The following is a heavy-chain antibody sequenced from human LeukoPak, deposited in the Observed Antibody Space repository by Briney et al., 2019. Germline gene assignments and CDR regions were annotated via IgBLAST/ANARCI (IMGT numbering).Heavy chain of an antibody. CDR1: GGSISGYY. CDR3: ARAGESCSGDCYTFDS. D-gene: IGHD2-21*02. J-gene: IGHJ4*02. Sequence: KPSETLSLTCTVSGGSISGYYWSWIRQPPGKGLEWIGYMYYSGSTNYNPSLTSRVTISLDTSRNQFSLKLSSVTAADTAVYFCARAGESCSGDCYTFDSWGQGTLVTVSS. V-gene: IGHV4-59*01. CDR2: MYYSGST.